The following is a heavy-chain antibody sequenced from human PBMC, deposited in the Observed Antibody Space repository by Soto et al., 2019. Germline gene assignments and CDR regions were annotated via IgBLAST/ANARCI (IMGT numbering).Heavy chain of an antibody. D-gene: IGHD6-6*01. J-gene: IGHJ6*02. CDR3: ARETVIGSSVYYYYGMDV. Sequence: SVKVSCKASGYTFTSYYMHWVRQAPGQGPEWMGIINPSGGSTSYAQKFQGRVTMTRDTSTSTVYMELSSLRSEDTAVYYCARETVIGSSVYYYYGMDVWGQGTTVTVSS. CDR2: INPSGGST. V-gene: IGHV1-46*01. CDR1: GYTFTSYY.